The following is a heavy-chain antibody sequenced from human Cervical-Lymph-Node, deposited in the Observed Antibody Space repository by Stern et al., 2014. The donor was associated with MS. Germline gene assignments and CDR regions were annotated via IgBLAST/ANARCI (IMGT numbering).Heavy chain of an antibody. CDR3: VRDVSDSTWYKDH. CDR1: GFTFSSYG. Sequence: QVQLVQSGGGVVQPGRSLRISCEASGFTFSSYGMHWVRQAPGKGLEWVRLVWHDGSNPDYADSVKGRFTVSRDNSKSTLYLQMNSLRAEDTAVYYCVRDVSDSTWYKDHWGQGTLVTVSS. V-gene: IGHV3-33*01. D-gene: IGHD6-13*01. J-gene: IGHJ4*02. CDR2: VWHDGSNP.